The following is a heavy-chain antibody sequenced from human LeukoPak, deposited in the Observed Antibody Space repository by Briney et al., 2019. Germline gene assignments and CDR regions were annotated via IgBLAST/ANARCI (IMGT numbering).Heavy chain of an antibody. CDR2: IDGSGVTT. V-gene: IGHV3-23*01. J-gene: IGHJ4*02. CDR3: TKRTPEYSSSWCLDY. D-gene: IGHD6-13*01. Sequence: GGSLRLSCAASGFTFSSYAMSWVRQAPGKGLAWVSAIDGSGVTTFYADSVKGRFTVSRDNSKSTLFLQMNSLRAEDTAVYYCTKRTPEYSSSWCLDYWGRGTLVTVSS. CDR1: GFTFSSYA.